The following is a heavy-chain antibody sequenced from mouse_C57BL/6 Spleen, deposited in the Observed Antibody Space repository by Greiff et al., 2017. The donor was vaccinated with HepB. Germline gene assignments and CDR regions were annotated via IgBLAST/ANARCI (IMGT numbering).Heavy chain of an antibody. CDR3: ARSTGTYYAMDY. CDR2: INPGSGGT. CDR1: GYAFTNYL. D-gene: IGHD4-1*02. Sequence: QVQLKESGAELVRPGTSVKVSCKASGYAFTNYLIEWVKQRPGQGLEWIGVINPGSGGTNNNEKFKGKATLTADKSSSTAYMQLSSLTSEDSAVYFCARSTGTYYAMDYWGQGTSVTVSS. J-gene: IGHJ4*01. V-gene: IGHV1-54*01.